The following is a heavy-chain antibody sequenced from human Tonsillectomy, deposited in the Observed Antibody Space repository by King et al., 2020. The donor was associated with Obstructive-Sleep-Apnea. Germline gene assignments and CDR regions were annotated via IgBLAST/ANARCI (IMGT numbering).Heavy chain of an antibody. J-gene: IGHJ4*02. CDR2: ISSSSSTI. D-gene: IGHD6-19*01. CDR3: ARGRGGRAEAGDDY. V-gene: IGHV3-48*04. Sequence: EGQLVQSGGGLVQPGGSLRLSCAASGFTFSIYSMKWVRQAPGKGLEWVSYISSSSSTIHSADSVKGRFTISRDNAKNSLYLQMKSLRAEDTAVYWCARGRGGRAEAGDDYWGQGTLVTVSS. CDR1: GFTFSIYS.